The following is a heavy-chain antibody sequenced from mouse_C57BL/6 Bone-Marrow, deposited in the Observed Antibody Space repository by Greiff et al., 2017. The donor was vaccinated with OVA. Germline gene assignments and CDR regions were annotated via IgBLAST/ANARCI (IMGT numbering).Heavy chain of an antibody. Sequence: VQLQQPGAELVRPGTSVKLSCKASGYTFTSYWMHWVKQRPGQGLEWIGVIDPSDSYTNYNQKFKGKATLTVDTSSSTAYMQLSSLTSEDSAVYYCARHYSNYPWYFDVWGTGTTVTVSS. CDR2: IDPSDSYT. V-gene: IGHV1-59*01. D-gene: IGHD2-5*01. CDR3: ARHYSNYPWYFDV. J-gene: IGHJ1*03. CDR1: GYTFTSYW.